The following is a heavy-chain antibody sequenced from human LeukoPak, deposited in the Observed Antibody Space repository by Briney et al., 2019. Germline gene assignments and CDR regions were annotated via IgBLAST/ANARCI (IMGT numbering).Heavy chain of an antibody. D-gene: IGHD4-17*01. CDR2: IYYSGST. CDR3: ARQTYGDYGYYYYMDV. V-gene: IGHV4-59*08. CDR1: GGSISSYY. Sequence: SETLSLTCTVSGGSISSYYWSWIRQPPGKGLEWIGYIYYSGSTNYNPSLKSRVTISVDTSKNQFSLKLSSVTAADTAVYYCARQTYGDYGYYYYMDVWGKGTTVTVSS. J-gene: IGHJ6*03.